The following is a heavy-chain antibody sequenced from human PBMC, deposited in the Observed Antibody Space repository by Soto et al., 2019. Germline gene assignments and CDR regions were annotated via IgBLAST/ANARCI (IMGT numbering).Heavy chain of an antibody. CDR2: IYHNGSP. CDR1: GGSMSSGGYS. CDR3: AIFSQTTVTNFYY. V-gene: IGHV4-30-2*01. D-gene: IGHD3-9*01. J-gene: IGHJ4*02. Sequence: PSETLSLTCAVSGGSMSSGGYSWSWIRQPPGKGLEWIGYIYHNGSPYYNPSLKSRVTISVDRSKNQFSLKLSSVTAADTAVYYCAIFSQTTVTNFYYWGQGTLVTVSS.